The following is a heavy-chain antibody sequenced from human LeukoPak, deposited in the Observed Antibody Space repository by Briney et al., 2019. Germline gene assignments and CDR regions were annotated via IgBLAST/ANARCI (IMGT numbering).Heavy chain of an antibody. J-gene: IGHJ3*02. CDR2: ISSTGGTI. CDR1: GFTFSSYN. D-gene: IGHD2-15*01. V-gene: IGHV3-48*01. Sequence: PGGSLRLSCAASGFTFSSYNMNWVRQAPGKGLEWVSFISSTGGTIYYADSVKGRFTVSRDNGKNSLLLQMNSLRAEDTALYYCARGYSRAAFDIWGQGTVVAVSS. CDR3: ARGYSRAAFDI.